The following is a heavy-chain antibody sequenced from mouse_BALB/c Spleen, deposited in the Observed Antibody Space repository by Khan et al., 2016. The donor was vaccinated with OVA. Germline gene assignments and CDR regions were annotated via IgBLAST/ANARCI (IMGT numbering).Heavy chain of an antibody. CDR3: GRDGAYHRNDGWFAY. CDR2: INPSNGYT. Sequence: QIQLVQSGAELARPGASVKMSCKASGYTFTSYTIHWIKERPGQGLEWIGYINPSNGYTNYNQKFKDKATLTTDKSSTTAYLQLSSLTSDDSAVYYCGRDGAYHRNDGWFAYWGQGTLVTVSA. J-gene: IGHJ3*01. D-gene: IGHD2-14*01. CDR1: GYTFTSYT. V-gene: IGHV1-4*01.